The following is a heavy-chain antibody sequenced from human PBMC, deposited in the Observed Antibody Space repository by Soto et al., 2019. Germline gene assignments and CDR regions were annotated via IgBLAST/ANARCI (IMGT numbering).Heavy chain of an antibody. Sequence: QVQLVQSGAEVKKPGSSVKVSCKASGGTFSSYAISWVRQAPGQGLEWMGGIIPIFGTANYAQKFQGRVTITAVEATSTGYMELTRLRSEDTAVYYCARDIHIVLVPAASGVWFDPWGQGTLVTVSS. D-gene: IGHD2-2*01. CDR3: ARDIHIVLVPAASGVWFDP. V-gene: IGHV1-69*12. J-gene: IGHJ5*02. CDR2: IIPIFGTA. CDR1: GGTFSSYA.